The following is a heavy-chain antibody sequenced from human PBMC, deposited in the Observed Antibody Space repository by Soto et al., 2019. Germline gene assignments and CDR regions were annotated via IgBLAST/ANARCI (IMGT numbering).Heavy chain of an antibody. Sequence: PSETLSLTCTVSGGSISSSSYYWGWIRQPPGKGLEWIGSIYYSGSTYYNPSLKSRVTISVDTSKNQFSLKLSSVTAADTAVYYCARHEVDTAMGAHGGDGFAIDYWGQGTLVTVSS. CDR1: GGSISSSSYY. D-gene: IGHD5-18*01. J-gene: IGHJ4*02. CDR3: ARHEVDTAMGAHGGDGFAIDY. CDR2: IYYSGST. V-gene: IGHV4-39*01.